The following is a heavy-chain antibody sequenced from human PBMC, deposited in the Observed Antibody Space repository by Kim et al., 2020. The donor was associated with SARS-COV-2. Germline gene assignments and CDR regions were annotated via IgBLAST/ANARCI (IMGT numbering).Heavy chain of an antibody. CDR2: IYYSGST. CDR1: GGSISSYY. J-gene: IGHJ6*02. V-gene: IGHV4-59*01. CDR3: ARDGGNSSSWTNRGMDV. D-gene: IGHD6-13*01. Sequence: SETLSLTCTVSGGSISSYYWSWIRQPPGKGLEWIGYIYYSGSTNYNPSLKSRVTISVDTSKNQFSLKLSSVTAADTAVYYCARDGGNSSSWTNRGMDVWGQGTTVTVSS.